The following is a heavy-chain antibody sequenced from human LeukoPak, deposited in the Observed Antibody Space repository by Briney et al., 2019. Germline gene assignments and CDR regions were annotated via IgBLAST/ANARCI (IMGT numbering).Heavy chain of an antibody. CDR3: AREIYGSGSLNAFDI. CDR1: GYTFTGYY. CDR2: INPNSGGT. D-gene: IGHD3-10*01. J-gene: IGHJ3*02. Sequence: ASVKVSCKASGYTFTGYYMHWVRQAPGQGLEWMGWINPNSGGTNYAQKFQGRVTMTRDTSISTAYMGLSRLRSDDTAVYYCAREIYGSGSLNAFDIWGQGTMVTVSS. V-gene: IGHV1-2*02.